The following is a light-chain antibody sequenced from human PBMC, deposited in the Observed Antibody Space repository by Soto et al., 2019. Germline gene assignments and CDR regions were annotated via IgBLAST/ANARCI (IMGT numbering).Light chain of an antibody. V-gene: IGKV1-39*01. CDR2: GAS. J-gene: IGKJ5*01. Sequence: DVRMTQSPSSLSASVGATITITGRASRTINTDLNWFQQKPGEPPRLLISGASTLHDGVPARFSGSGSGTDFTLTISSLEPEDFAVYYCQQYGSSPQITFGQGTRLEIK. CDR3: QQYGSSPQIT. CDR1: RTINTD.